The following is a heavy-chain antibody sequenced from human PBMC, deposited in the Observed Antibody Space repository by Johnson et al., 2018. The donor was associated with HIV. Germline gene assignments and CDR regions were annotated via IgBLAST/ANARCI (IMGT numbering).Heavy chain of an antibody. CDR3: AREGSSSSDDAFDI. CDR1: RFTFSSYW. Sequence: VQLVESGGGLVQPGGSLRLSCAASRFTFSSYWMHWVRQAPGKGLVWVSRINSDGSSTSYADSVKGRFTISRDNAKNTLYLQMNSLRAEDTAVYYCAREGSSSSDDAFDIWGQGTMVTVSS. D-gene: IGHD6-6*01. CDR2: INSDGSST. V-gene: IGHV3-74*01. J-gene: IGHJ3*02.